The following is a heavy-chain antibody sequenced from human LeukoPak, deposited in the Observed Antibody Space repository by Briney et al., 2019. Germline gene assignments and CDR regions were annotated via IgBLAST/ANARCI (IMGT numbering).Heavy chain of an antibody. V-gene: IGHV4-59*08. Sequence: SETLSLTCTVSGGSISSYYWSWIRQPPGKGLEWIGYIYYSGSTNYNPSLKSRVTISVDTSKNQFSLKLSSVTAADTAAYYCARHMSEATAFDIWGQGTMVTVSS. CDR1: GGSISSYY. CDR3: ARHMSEATAFDI. CDR2: IYYSGST. J-gene: IGHJ3*02. D-gene: IGHD3-10*02.